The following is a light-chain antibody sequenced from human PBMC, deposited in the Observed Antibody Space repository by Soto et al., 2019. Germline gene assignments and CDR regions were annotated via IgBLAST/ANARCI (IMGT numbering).Light chain of an antibody. CDR2: DVS. J-gene: IGKJ1*01. CDR1: RSVTTY. CDR3: QQRTNWPIT. V-gene: IGKV3-11*01. Sequence: EIVLTQSPATLSLSPGERATLSCRASRSVTTYFAWYQQKPGQAPRLLIYDVSKRAPAIPDRFSGSGSGTDFTLTISSLEPEDFAVYYCQQRTNWPITFGQGTKVDIK.